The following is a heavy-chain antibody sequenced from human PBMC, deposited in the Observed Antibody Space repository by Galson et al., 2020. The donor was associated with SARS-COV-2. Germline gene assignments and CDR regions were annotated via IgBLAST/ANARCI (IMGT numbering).Heavy chain of an antibody. CDR3: ARDGQTSSGCAFDY. CDR1: GFTFSNHA. D-gene: IGHD6-19*01. Sequence: GGSLKLSCAASGFTFSNHAIHWVRQAPGKGLEWVAQIFYDGSDKYYGDSVKGRFTISRDSSKNTVYLQMNNLRADDTAVYYCARDGQTSSGCAFDYWGQGTLVTVSS. J-gene: IGHJ4*02. CDR2: IFYDGSDK. V-gene: IGHV3-33*01.